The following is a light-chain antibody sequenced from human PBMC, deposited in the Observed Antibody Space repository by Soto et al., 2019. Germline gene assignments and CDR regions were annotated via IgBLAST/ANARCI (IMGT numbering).Light chain of an antibody. V-gene: IGLV2-11*01. CDR1: SSDVGGYNF. Sequence: QSALTQPRSVSGSPGQSVTISCTGTSSDVGGYNFVSWYQQHPGKAPKFMIYDVTKRPSGVPDRFSGSKSGNTASLTISGLQAEDEADYYCCSYVGSYTSYVFGTGTEVTVL. J-gene: IGLJ1*01. CDR2: DVT. CDR3: CSYVGSYTSYV.